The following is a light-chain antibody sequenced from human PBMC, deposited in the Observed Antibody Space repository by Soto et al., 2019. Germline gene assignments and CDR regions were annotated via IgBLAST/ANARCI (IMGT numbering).Light chain of an antibody. J-gene: IGKJ1*01. Sequence: EIVLTQSPGTLSLSPGERDTLSCRASQSVSSSFLAWYQQKPGQAPRILIYGASSRATGIPDRFSGSGSGTDFTLTISRLEPEDFAVYYCQQYGRSPWTFGQGTKVDIK. CDR3: QQYGRSPWT. CDR1: QSVSSSF. V-gene: IGKV3-20*01. CDR2: GAS.